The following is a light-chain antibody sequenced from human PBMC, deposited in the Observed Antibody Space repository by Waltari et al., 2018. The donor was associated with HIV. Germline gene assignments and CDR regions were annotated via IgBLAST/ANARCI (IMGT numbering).Light chain of an antibody. CDR3: HQYYTTPWA. V-gene: IGKV4-1*01. Sequence: DIVLTQSPDSLAVSPGARSTIKCKASQSVLYNSNSKNYLSWYQQRPGQPPKLLIYWASTRESGVPDRFSGSASGTDFTLTISGLQAEDVAVYYCHQYYTTPWAFGQGTKVEIK. CDR2: WAS. J-gene: IGKJ1*01. CDR1: QSVLYNSNSKNY.